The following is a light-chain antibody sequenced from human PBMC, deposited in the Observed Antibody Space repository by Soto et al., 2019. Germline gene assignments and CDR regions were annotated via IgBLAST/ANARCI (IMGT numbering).Light chain of an antibody. CDR3: HQYHNFTRT. Sequence: ILMTQSPYTLSASLGDRVIITCRASQSTTRRVAWYQQKPGKAPKLLIYKASTLKSGVPSRFSGSGSGTEGTLTVSSLQKDDCATYYCHQYHNFTRTFGQGTKVDIK. V-gene: IGKV1-5*03. CDR2: KAS. CDR1: QSTTRR. J-gene: IGKJ1*01.